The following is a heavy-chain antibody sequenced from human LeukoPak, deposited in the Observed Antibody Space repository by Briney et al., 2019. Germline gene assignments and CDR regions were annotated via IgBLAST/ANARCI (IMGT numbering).Heavy chain of an antibody. CDR2: IYYSGST. J-gene: IGHJ4*02. CDR1: GGPISSSSYY. D-gene: IGHD3-9*01. V-gene: IGHV4-39*07. CDR3: ALQPPPYYDILTGYYN. Sequence: SETLSLTCTVSGGPISSSSYYWGWIRQPPGKGLEWIGSIYYSGSTYYNPPLKSRVTISVDTSKNQFSLKLSSVTAADTAVYYCALQPPPYYDILTGYYNWGQGTLVTVSS.